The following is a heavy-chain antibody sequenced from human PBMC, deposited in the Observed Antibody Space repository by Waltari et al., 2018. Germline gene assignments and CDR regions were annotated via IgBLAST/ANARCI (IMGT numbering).Heavy chain of an antibody. V-gene: IGHV3-21*01. J-gene: IGHJ4*02. CDR3: ARGGRSSSSDYFDY. CDR2: ISSSSYI. D-gene: IGHD6-6*01. Sequence: EVQLLESGGGLVQPGGSLSLSCAASGFTFSNYAMSWVRQAPGKGLEWVSSISSSSYIYYADSVKGRFTISRDNAKNSLYLQMNSLRAEDTAVYYCARGGRSSSSDYFDYWGQGTLVTVSS. CDR1: GFTFSNYA.